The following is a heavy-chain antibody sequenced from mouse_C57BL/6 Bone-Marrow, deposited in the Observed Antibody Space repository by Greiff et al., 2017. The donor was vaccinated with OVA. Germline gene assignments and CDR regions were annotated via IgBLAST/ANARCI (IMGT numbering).Heavy chain of an antibody. Sequence: VQLQQPGAELVKPGASVKLSCKASGYTFTSYWMQWVKQRPGQGLEWIGEIDPSDSYTNYNQKFKGKATLTVDTSSSTAYMQLSSLTSEDSAVYYCAREDVDYWGQGTTLTVSS. CDR1: GYTFTSYW. CDR3: AREDVDY. J-gene: IGHJ2*01. V-gene: IGHV1-50*01. CDR2: IDPSDSYT.